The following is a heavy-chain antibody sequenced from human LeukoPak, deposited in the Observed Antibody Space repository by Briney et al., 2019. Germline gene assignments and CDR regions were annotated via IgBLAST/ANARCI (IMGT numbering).Heavy chain of an antibody. CDR3: ARRAGAYSHPYDY. V-gene: IGHV3-23*01. CDR2: ISGSGGST. J-gene: IGHJ4*02. Sequence: GGSLRLSCAASGFTFSSYGMSWVRQAPGKGLEWVSAISGSGGSTYYADSVKGRFTISRDNSKKTLYLQMNSLRAEDTAVYYCARRAGAYSHPYDYWGQGTLVTVSS. D-gene: IGHD4/OR15-4a*01. CDR1: GFTFSSYG.